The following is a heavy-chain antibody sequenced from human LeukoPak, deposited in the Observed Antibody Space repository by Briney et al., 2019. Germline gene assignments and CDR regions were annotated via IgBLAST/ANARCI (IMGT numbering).Heavy chain of an antibody. Sequence: GGSLRLSCAASGFTFSSYTMNWVRQAPGKGLEWVSSISSSSTNIDYPDSVKGRFTISRDNAKNSLYLQMNSLRVEDAAVYYCARAPVTSCRGAFCYPFDYWGQGTLVIVSS. D-gene: IGHD2-15*01. CDR1: GFTFSSYT. J-gene: IGHJ4*02. CDR2: ISSSSTNI. CDR3: ARAPVTSCRGAFCYPFDY. V-gene: IGHV3-21*04.